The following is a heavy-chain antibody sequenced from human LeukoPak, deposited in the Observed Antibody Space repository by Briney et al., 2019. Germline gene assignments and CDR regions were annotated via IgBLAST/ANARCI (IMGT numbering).Heavy chain of an antibody. D-gene: IGHD6-13*01. V-gene: IGHV1-18*01. J-gene: IGHJ6*03. CDR3: ARGSSGDSSSWAYYYYYYMDV. CDR1: GYTFTSYG. CDR2: ISAYNGNT. Sequence: GASVKVSCKASGYTFTSYGISWVRQAPGQGLEWMGWISAYNGNTNYAQKFQGRVTMTRDTSISTAYKELSRLRSDDTAVYYCARGSSGDSSSWAYYYYYYMDVWGKGTTVTVSS.